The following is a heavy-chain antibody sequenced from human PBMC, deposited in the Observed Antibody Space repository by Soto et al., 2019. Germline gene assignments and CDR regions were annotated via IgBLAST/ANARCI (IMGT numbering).Heavy chain of an antibody. CDR3: ARAKEQQMSHAFDF. V-gene: IGHV1-46*01. CDR2: INLSADRT. Sequence: ASVKVSCKASGYIFTNYYIHWVRQAPGQGLEWMGIINLSADRTSYAQKFQGRFTVTMDTSTSTVYMELGSLRSEDTAVYYCARAKEQQMSHAFDFWGQGTMVTVSS. J-gene: IGHJ3*01. D-gene: IGHD6-13*01. CDR1: GYIFTNYY.